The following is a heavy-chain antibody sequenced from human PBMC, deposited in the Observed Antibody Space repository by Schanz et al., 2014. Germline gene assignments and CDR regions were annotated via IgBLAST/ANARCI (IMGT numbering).Heavy chain of an antibody. CDR3: ARGTPFLCDY. CDR1: GFAFTSNA. V-gene: IGHV3-33*08. D-gene: IGHD3-16*01. J-gene: IGHJ4*02. Sequence: QLLESGGGLVQPGGSLRLSCEASGFAFTSNAMTWVRQAPGKGLEWVAVIWYDGNNKFYADSVKGRFTISRDSARNSLYLQMSSLRAEDTAVYYCARGTPFLCDYWGQGTLVTVSS. CDR2: IWYDGNNK.